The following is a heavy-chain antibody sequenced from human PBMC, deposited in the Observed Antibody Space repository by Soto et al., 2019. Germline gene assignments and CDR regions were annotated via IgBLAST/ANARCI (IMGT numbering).Heavy chain of an antibody. CDR3: AHDQVPVVVTAPLDY. D-gene: IGHD2-21*02. J-gene: IGHJ4*02. Sequence: QVQLVESGGGVVQPGRSLRLSCAASGFTFSSYGMHWVRQAPGKGLEWVAVISYDGSNKYYADSVKGRFTISRDNSKNTLYLQMNSLRAEDTPVSYCAHDQVPVVVTAPLDYWGPGTLVTVSS. CDR1: GFTFSSYG. CDR2: ISYDGSNK. V-gene: IGHV3-30*18.